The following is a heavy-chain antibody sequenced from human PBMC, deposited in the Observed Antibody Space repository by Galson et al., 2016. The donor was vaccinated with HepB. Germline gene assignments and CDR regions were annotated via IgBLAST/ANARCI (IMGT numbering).Heavy chain of an antibody. J-gene: IGHJ2*01. D-gene: IGHD4-17*01. CDR1: GFTFSSYS. CDR3: ARPEDGDYGYFDL. Sequence: SLRLSCAASGFTFSSYSMNWVRQAPGKGLEWVSYISSSSSTIYYADSVKGRFTISRDNAKNSLYLQMNSLRDEDTAVYYCARPEDGDYGYFDLWGRGTLVTLSS. V-gene: IGHV3-48*02. CDR2: ISSSSSTI.